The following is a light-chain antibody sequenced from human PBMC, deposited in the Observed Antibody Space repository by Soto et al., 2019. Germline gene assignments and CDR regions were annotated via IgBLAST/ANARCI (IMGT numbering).Light chain of an antibody. V-gene: IGKV3-20*01. CDR2: GAS. CDR3: QQYHISPPWT. J-gene: IGKJ1*01. CDR1: QSVSTNY. Sequence: EIVLTQSPGTLSLSPGERATLSCRASQSVSTNYLAWYQQKPGQAPRLLIYGASSRAPGIADRFSGSGSGTDFTLTISRLEPEDSAVYYCQQYHISPPWTFGQGTKVEIK.